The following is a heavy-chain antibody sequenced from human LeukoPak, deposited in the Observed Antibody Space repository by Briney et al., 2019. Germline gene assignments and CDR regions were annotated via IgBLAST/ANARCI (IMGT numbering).Heavy chain of an antibody. CDR1: GYTFTSDD. Sequence: ASVKVSCKASGYTFTSDDINWVRQATGQGLEWMGWMNPNSGNTGYAQKFQGRVTMTRDMSTSTVYMELSSLRSEDTAVYYCARGIAARNNWFDPWGQGTLGTVSS. V-gene: IGHV1-8*01. CDR3: ARGIAARNNWFDP. J-gene: IGHJ5*02. D-gene: IGHD6-6*01. CDR2: MNPNSGNT.